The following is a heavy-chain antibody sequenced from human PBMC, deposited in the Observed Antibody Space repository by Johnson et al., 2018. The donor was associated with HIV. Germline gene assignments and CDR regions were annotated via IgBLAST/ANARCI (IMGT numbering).Heavy chain of an antibody. CDR3: ARVRACIAAAGRGDDI. CDR1: GFTVSNNY. V-gene: IGHV3-53*01. D-gene: IGHD6-13*01. Sequence: EQLVESGGGLIQPGGSLRLSCAASGFTVSNNYMTWVRQAPGKGLEWFSVIYSGGSTYYADSVKGRFIISRDNSKNTLYLQMNSLRAEDTAVYYCARVRACIAAAGRGDDIWGQGTMVTVSS. J-gene: IGHJ3*02. CDR2: IYSGGST.